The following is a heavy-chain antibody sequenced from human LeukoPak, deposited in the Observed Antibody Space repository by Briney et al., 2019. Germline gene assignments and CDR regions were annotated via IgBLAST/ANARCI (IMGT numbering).Heavy chain of an antibody. J-gene: IGHJ6*02. CDR1: GGSISSYY. Sequence: SEALSLTCTVSGGSISSYYWSWIRQPAGKGLEWIGRIYTSGSTNYNPSLKSRVTMSVDTSKNQFSLKLSSVTAADTAVYYCARDSYGDYYYYYGMDVWGQGTTVTVSS. CDR2: IYTSGST. V-gene: IGHV4-4*07. D-gene: IGHD4-17*01. CDR3: ARDSYGDYYYYYGMDV.